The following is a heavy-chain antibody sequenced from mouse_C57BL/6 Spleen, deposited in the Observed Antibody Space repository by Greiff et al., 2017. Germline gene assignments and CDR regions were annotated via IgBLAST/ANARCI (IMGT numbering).Heavy chain of an antibody. CDR3: ARSLPNWYFDY. Sequence: EVNVVESEGGLVQPGSSMKLSCTASGFTFSDYYMAWVRQVPEKGLEWVANINYDGSSTYYLDSLKSRFIISRDNAKNILYLQMSSLKSEDTATYYCARSLPNWYFDYWGQGTTLTVSS. J-gene: IGHJ2*01. V-gene: IGHV5-16*01. D-gene: IGHD4-1*01. CDR1: GFTFSDYY. CDR2: INYDGSST.